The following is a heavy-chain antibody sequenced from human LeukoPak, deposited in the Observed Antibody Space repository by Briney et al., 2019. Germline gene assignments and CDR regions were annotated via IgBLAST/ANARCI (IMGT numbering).Heavy chain of an antibody. V-gene: IGHV3-11*04. D-gene: IGHD3-10*01. CDR1: GFTFSDYY. CDR2: ISSSSRTI. Sequence: GGSLRLSCAASGFTFSDYYMSWIRQAPGKGLEWVSYISSSSRTIHYADSVKGRFTISRDNAKNSLYLQMNSLRAEDTAVYYCARDTHYYGSGSPAFDIWGQGTMVTVSS. J-gene: IGHJ3*02. CDR3: ARDTHYYGSGSPAFDI.